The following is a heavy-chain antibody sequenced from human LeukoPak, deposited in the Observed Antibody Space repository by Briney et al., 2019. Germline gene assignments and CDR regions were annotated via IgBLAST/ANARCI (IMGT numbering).Heavy chain of an antibody. CDR3: AKDPSVYHGDYIIR. J-gene: IGHJ4*02. Sequence: WGSLRLSCAASGFTVSSNYMSWVRQAPGKGLEWVSVIYSGGSTYYADSVKGRFTISRDNSKNTLYLQINSLRAEDTAVYYCAKDPSVYHGDYIIRWGQGTLVTVSS. CDR1: GFTVSSNY. V-gene: IGHV3-53*01. CDR2: IYSGGST. D-gene: IGHD4-17*01.